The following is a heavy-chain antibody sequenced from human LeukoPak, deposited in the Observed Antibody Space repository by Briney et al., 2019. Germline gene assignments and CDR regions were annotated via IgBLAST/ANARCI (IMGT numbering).Heavy chain of an antibody. J-gene: IGHJ4*02. CDR3: AKDYGSGSYISFFDY. D-gene: IGHD3-10*01. V-gene: IGHV3-9*01. Sequence: PGGSLRPSCAASGLTFDDYAMHWVRQAPGKGLEWVSFSTWNSNNIGYADSVKGRFTISRDNAKNSLYLQMNSLRAEDTALYYCAKDYGSGSYISFFDYWGQGTLVTVSS. CDR2: STWNSNNI. CDR1: GLTFDDYA.